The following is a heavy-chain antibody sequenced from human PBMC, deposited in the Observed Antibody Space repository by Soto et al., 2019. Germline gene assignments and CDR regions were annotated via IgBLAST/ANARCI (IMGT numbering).Heavy chain of an antibody. CDR2: IYYTGTS. V-gene: IGHV4-59*08. Sequence: QVQLQESGPGLVKPSETLSLTCTVSGGSIRNNYWSWIRQPPGKGLEWVGYIYYTGTSKYNPSLKSRVTISVDSSKNQFSLKLDSVTAAATAVYYCARLGGYYQAFDNWGQGTLVTVSS. D-gene: IGHD3-3*01. CDR3: ARLGGYYQAFDN. J-gene: IGHJ4*02. CDR1: GGSIRNNY.